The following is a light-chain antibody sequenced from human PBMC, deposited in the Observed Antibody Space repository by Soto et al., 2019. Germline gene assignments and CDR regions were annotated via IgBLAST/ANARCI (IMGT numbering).Light chain of an antibody. J-gene: IGKJ1*01. CDR2: GAS. V-gene: IGKV3-15*01. CDR1: QSVSSN. Sequence: EIVMTQSPATLSVSPGERATLSCRASQSVSSNLAWYQQKPGQAPRLLIYGASTRATGIPARFSGSGSGTEFNLTLSRLQSEDFAVYDCQQYNNWPPWTFGQGTKVEIK. CDR3: QQYNNWPPWT.